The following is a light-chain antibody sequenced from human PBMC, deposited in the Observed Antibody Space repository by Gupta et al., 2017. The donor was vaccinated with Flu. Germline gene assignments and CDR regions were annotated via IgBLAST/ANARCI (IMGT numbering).Light chain of an antibody. V-gene: IGLV2-8*01. J-gene: IGLJ3*02. CDR2: EVN. Sequence: QSALTQPPSAAGSLGQSVTISCTGGRRDVGGYNYVSWYRQHPGRAPKLLIYEVNQRPSGVPDRFSGSKSGSTASLTVSGLQAEDEAAYFCSSYAGSNNVVFGGGTNLTVL. CDR1: RRDVGGYNY. CDR3: SSYAGSNNVV.